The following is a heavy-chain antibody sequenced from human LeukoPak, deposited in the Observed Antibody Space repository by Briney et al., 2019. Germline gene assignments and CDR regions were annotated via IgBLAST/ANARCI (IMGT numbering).Heavy chain of an antibody. CDR3: ARVVAAAGQYYFDY. V-gene: IGHV4-38-2*02. D-gene: IGHD6-13*01. Sequence: SETLSLTCTVSGYSISSGYYWGWIRQPPGKGLEWIGSIYHSGSTYYNPSLKSRVTISVDTSKNQFSLKLSSVTAADTAVYYCARVVAAAGQYYFDYWGQGTLVTVSS. CDR2: IYHSGST. J-gene: IGHJ4*02. CDR1: GYSISSGYY.